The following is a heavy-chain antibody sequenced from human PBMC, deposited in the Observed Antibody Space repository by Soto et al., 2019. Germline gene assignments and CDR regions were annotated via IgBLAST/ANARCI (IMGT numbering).Heavy chain of an antibody. J-gene: IGHJ6*03. CDR3: ASGILYYSMDV. CDR2: ISAYNGNT. V-gene: IGHV1-18*01. Sequence: EASVKVSCKASGYTFTSYDINWVRQAPGQGLEWMGWISAYNGNTNYAQKLQGRVTMTTDTSTSTAYMELRSLRSDDTAVYYCASGILYYSMDVWGTGTTVTVSS. CDR1: GYTFTSYD.